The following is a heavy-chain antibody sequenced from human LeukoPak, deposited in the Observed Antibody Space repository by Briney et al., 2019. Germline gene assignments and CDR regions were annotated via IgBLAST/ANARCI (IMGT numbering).Heavy chain of an antibody. CDR1: GGSISSYY. CDR2: IYTSGST. V-gene: IGHV4-4*07. CDR3: AGGDTGYSSSWYDY. J-gene: IGHJ4*02. D-gene: IGHD6-13*01. Sequence: PSETLSLTCTVSGGSISSYYWSWVRQPAGKGLEWIGRIYTSGSTNYSPSLKSRVTMSVDTSKNQFSLKLSSVTAADTAVYYCAGGDTGYSSSWYDYWGQGTLVTVSS.